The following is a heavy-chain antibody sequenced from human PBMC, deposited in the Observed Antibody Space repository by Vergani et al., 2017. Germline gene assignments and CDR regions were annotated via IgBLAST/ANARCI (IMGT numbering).Heavy chain of an antibody. V-gene: IGHV3-23*01. J-gene: IGHJ3*02. CDR1: GFTFSSYA. CDR3: AKGPRGWYGAFDI. D-gene: IGHD6-19*01. CDR2: ISGSGGST. Sequence: EVQLLESGGGLVQPGGSLRLSCAASGFTFSSYAMSWVRQAPGKGLEWVSAISGSGGSTYYADSVKGRFTISRDNSKNTLYLQMNSLRAEDMAVYYCAKGPRGWYGAFDIWGQGTMVTVSS.